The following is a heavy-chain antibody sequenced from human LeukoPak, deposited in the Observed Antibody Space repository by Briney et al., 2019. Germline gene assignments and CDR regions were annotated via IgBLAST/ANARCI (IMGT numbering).Heavy chain of an antibody. CDR2: ISGSGGST. CDR3: ATPSTSSGYTGYFDY. Sequence: GRSLRLSCAASGFTFSSYAMSWVRQAPGKGLEWVSAISGSGGSTYYADSVKGRFTISRDNSKNTLYLQMNSLRAEDTAVYYCATPSTSSGYTGYFDYWGQGTLVTVSS. V-gene: IGHV3-23*01. J-gene: IGHJ4*02. D-gene: IGHD3-22*01. CDR1: GFTFSSYA.